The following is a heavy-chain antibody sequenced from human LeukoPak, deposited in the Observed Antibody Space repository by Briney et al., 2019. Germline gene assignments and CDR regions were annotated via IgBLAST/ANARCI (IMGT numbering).Heavy chain of an antibody. CDR2: IVVGNGNT. CDR1: GFTFTSSA. Sequence: SAKVSCKASGFTFTSSAMQWVRQARGQRLEWIGWIVVGNGNTNYAQKFQERVTITRDMSTSTAYMELSSLRSEDTAVYYCAGGLLDILTGSLYWFDPWGQGTLVTVSS. CDR3: AGGLLDILTGSLYWFDP. V-gene: IGHV1-58*02. D-gene: IGHD3-9*01. J-gene: IGHJ5*02.